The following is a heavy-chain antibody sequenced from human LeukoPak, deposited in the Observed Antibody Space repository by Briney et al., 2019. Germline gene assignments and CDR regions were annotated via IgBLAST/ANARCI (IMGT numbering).Heavy chain of an antibody. Sequence: SETLSLTCAVYGGSFSGYYWSWIRQPPGKGLEWIGEINHSGSTNYNPSLKSRVTISVDTSKNQFSLKLSSVTAADTAVYYCARPPADYWGQGTLVTVSS. CDR3: ARPPADY. CDR1: GGSFSGYY. J-gene: IGHJ4*02. CDR2: INHSGST. V-gene: IGHV4-34*01.